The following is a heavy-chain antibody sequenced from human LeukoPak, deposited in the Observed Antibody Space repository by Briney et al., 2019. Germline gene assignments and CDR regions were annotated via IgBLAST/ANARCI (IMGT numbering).Heavy chain of an antibody. CDR1: GASISSYY. D-gene: IGHD6-13*01. V-gene: IGHV4-59*01. J-gene: IGHJ5*02. Sequence: SETLSLTCTVSGASISSYYWSWIRQPPGKGLEWIGYIYYSGSTNYNPSLNRRVTISVDASKNQFSLKLSSGAAADTAVYYCARTRLSSSGIDPWGQGTLVTVSS. CDR3: ARTRLSSSGIDP. CDR2: IYYSGST.